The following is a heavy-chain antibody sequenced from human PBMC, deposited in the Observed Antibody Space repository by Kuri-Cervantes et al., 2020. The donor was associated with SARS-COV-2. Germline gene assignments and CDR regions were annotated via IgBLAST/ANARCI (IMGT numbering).Heavy chain of an antibody. J-gene: IGHJ4*02. D-gene: IGHD1-26*01. V-gene: IGHV1-18*01. CDR3: ARGGVGATLY. CDR1: GDTLNTDA. Sequence: ASVKVSCKASGDTLNTDAISWVRQAPGQGLEWMGWISAYNGNTNYAQKLQGRVTMTTDTSTSTAYMELRSLRSDDTAVYYCARGGVGATLYWGQGTLVTVSS. CDR2: ISAYNGNT.